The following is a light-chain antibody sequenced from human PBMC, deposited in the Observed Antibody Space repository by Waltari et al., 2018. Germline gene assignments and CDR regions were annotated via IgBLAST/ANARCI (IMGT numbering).Light chain of an antibody. V-gene: IGLV2-11*01. J-gene: IGLJ2*01. Sequence: QSALTQPRSVSGSPGQSVTISCPGTSSDVGGYNYVSRYQQHPGKAPKLMIYDVSKRPSGVPDRFSGSKSGNTASLTISGLQAEDEADYYCCSYAGSYTFVVFGGGTKLTVL. CDR2: DVS. CDR1: SSDVGGYNY. CDR3: CSYAGSYTFVV.